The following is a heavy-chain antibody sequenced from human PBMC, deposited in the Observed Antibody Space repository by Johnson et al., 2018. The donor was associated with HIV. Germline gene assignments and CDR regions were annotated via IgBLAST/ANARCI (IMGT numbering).Heavy chain of an antibody. Sequence: QVQLVESGGGVVQSGKSLRLSCVASGSTLSNYAMHWVRQAPGKGLEWVAVISYDGSNKYYADSVKGRLTISRDNSKNTLFLQMNSLRAEDTAVYYCARALSWFDALDIWGQGTMVTVSS. J-gene: IGHJ3*02. V-gene: IGHV3-30*04. CDR3: ARALSWFDALDI. CDR1: GSTLSNYA. CDR2: ISYDGSNK. D-gene: IGHD6-13*01.